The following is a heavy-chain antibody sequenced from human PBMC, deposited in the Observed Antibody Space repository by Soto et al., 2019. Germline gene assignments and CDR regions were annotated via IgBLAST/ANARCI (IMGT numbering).Heavy chain of an antibody. Sequence: GGSLRLSCAASGFTFSIYNMNWVRQAPGEGLVWLSYISSAGSNIYYADSVQGRFTISRDNGRNSLYLQMNSLRAEDTAVYYCATHARAVPGFDYWGRGTLVTVSS. V-gene: IGHV3-48*01. CDR2: ISSAGSNI. J-gene: IGHJ4*02. CDR3: ATHARAVPGFDY. CDR1: GFTFSIYN. D-gene: IGHD4-17*01.